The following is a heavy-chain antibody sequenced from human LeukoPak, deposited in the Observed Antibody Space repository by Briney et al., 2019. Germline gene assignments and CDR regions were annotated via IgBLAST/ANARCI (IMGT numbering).Heavy chain of an antibody. CDR1: GFIVSNSY. D-gene: IGHD1-7*01. CDR2: IDSGSST. Sequence: GGSLRLSCAASGFIVSNSYMSWVRQAPGQGLEWVSVIDSGSSTYYADSVKGRFTISRDNSKNTLYLQMNSLRAEDATVYYCARAFTGTFDYWGQGTLVTVSS. J-gene: IGHJ4*02. V-gene: IGHV3-53*01. CDR3: ARAFTGTFDY.